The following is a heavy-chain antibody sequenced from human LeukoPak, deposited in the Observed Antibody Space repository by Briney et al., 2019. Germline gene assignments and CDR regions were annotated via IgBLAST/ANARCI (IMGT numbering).Heavy chain of an antibody. D-gene: IGHD3-16*01. J-gene: IGHJ5*02. V-gene: IGHV3-21*01. CDR1: RFSFGVYS. Sequence: GGSLRLSCVASRFSFGVYSMNWVRQAPGKGLEWVSTISGASSDNYIDYADSVKGRFTISRDNAKRSVFLEMNGLRDDDTAVYYCTREGGVGPWGQGTLVSVSS. CDR2: ISGASSDNYI. CDR3: TREGGVGP.